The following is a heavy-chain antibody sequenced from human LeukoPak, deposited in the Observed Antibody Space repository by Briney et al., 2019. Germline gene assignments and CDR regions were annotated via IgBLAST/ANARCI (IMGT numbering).Heavy chain of an antibody. J-gene: IGHJ4*02. CDR3: ARQEWERVYFDY. V-gene: IGHV5-51*01. CDR1: GYGFTSYW. Sequence: PGESPKISCKGSGYGFTSYWIGWVRQMPGKGLEWMGIIYPGDSDTRYSPSFQGQVTISADKSISTAYLQWSSLKASDAAMYYCARQEWERVYFDYWGQGTLVTVSS. D-gene: IGHD1-26*01. CDR2: IYPGDSDT.